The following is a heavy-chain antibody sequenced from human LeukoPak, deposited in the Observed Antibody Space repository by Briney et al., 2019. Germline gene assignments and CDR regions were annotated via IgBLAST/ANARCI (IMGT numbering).Heavy chain of an antibody. V-gene: IGHV3-13*01. CDR2: IGTAGDT. J-gene: IGHJ4*02. D-gene: IGHD3-16*02. CDR3: AAANLRLGELSLYY. Sequence: PGGSLRLSCAASGFTFSSYDMHWVRQATGKGLEWVSAIGTAGDTYYPVSVKGRFTISREKAKNSLYLQMTSLRAGDTAVYYCAAANLRLGELSLYYWGQGTLVTVSS. CDR1: GFTFSSYD.